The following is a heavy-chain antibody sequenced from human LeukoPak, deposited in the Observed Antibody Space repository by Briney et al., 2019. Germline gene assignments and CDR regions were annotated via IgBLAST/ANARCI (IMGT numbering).Heavy chain of an antibody. CDR3: ARSRFGKRGIVALAQDY. V-gene: IGHV4-34*01. CDR2: INHSGST. Sequence: SETPSLTCAVYGGSFSGYYWSWIRQPPGKGLEWIGEINHSGSTNYNPSLKSRVTISVDTSKNQFSLKLSSVTAADTAVYYCARSRFGKRGIVALAQDYWGQGTLVTVSS. CDR1: GGSFSGYY. J-gene: IGHJ4*02. D-gene: IGHD3-22*01.